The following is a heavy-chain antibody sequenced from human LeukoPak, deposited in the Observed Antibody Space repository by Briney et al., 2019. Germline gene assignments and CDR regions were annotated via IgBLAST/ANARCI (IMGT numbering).Heavy chain of an antibody. V-gene: IGHV4-31*03. J-gene: IGHJ6*02. CDR1: GGSISSGGYY. Sequence: SQTLSLTCTVSGGSISSGGYYWSWIRQHPGKGLEWIGYIYYSGSTYYNPSLKSRVTISVDTSKNQFSLQLNSVTPEDTAVYYCARDLVKTGTLFYYGMDVWGQGTTVTVSS. D-gene: IGHD1-1*01. CDR3: ARDLVKTGTLFYYGMDV. CDR2: IYYSGST.